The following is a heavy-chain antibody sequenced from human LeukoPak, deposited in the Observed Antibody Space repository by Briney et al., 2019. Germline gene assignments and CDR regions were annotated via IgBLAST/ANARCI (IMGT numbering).Heavy chain of an antibody. Sequence: PGGSLRLSCAASRFTFSSYGMHWVRQAPGKGLEWVSSISSSSSYIYYADSVKGRFTISRDNAKNSLYLQMNSLRAEDTAVYYCARDMGYCSGGSCPDAFDIWGQGTMVTVSS. CDR2: ISSSSSYI. CDR1: RFTFSSYG. V-gene: IGHV3-21*01. CDR3: ARDMGYCSGGSCPDAFDI. J-gene: IGHJ3*02. D-gene: IGHD2-15*01.